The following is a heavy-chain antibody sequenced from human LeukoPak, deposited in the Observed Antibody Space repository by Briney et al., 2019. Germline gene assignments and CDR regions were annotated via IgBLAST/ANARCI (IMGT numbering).Heavy chain of an antibody. D-gene: IGHD6-13*01. J-gene: IGHJ4*02. CDR3: ARDGLAAAADY. CDR1: GFTFSTHW. CDR2: IKGDGTST. V-gene: IGHV3-74*01. Sequence: GGSLRLSCTVSGFTFSTHWMRWVRQAPGKGLVWVSHIKGDGTSTTYADSVKGQFTISRDNAKNTLFLQMNSLRAEDTAVYYCARDGLAAAADYWGQGTLVTVSS.